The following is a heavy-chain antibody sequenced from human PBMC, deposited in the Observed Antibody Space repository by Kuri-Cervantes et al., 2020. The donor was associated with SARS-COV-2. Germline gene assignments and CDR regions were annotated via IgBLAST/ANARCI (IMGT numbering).Heavy chain of an antibody. Sequence: GESLKISCAASGFTFSSYSMNWVRQAPGKGLEWVSSISSSSSYIYYADSVKGRFTISRDNAKNSLYLQMNSLRAEDTAVYYCARDRPTRVVLGNAFDTWGQGTMVTVSS. CDR1: GFTFSSYS. V-gene: IGHV3-21*01. J-gene: IGHJ3*02. CDR3: ARDRPTRVVLGNAFDT. D-gene: IGHD2-2*01. CDR2: ISSSSSYI.